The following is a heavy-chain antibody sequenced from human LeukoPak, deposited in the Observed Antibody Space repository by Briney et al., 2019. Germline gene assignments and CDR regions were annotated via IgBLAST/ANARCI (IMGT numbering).Heavy chain of an antibody. CDR1: GGFISSSPYY. Sequence: PSETLSLTCTVFGGFISSSPYYWGWIRQPPGKGLEWIASIYYSGSTYYNPSLESRVTISADTSKNQFSLKLSSVTAADTAIYYCARGGYDFWTVDCWGQGTLVTVSS. CDR3: ARGGYDFWTVDC. V-gene: IGHV4-39*07. D-gene: IGHD3-3*01. CDR2: IYYSGST. J-gene: IGHJ4*02.